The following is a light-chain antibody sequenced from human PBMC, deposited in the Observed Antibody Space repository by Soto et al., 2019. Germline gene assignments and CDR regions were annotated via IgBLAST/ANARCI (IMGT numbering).Light chain of an antibody. CDR2: DVS. V-gene: IGLV2-11*01. Sequence: QSALTQPRSVSLSPGQSVTISCTGTSSDVGIYNYVSWYQQHPGKAPKLMIYDVSKRPSGVPDRFSGSKSGNTASLTISGPQAEDEADYYCCSYAGSYTLGVFGTGTKVTVL. CDR1: SSDVGIYNY. J-gene: IGLJ1*01. CDR3: CSYAGSYTLGV.